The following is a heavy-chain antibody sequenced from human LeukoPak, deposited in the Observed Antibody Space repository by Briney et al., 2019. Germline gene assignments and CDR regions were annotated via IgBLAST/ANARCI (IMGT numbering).Heavy chain of an antibody. J-gene: IGHJ5*02. CDR2: IYYSGST. CDR3: ARGFGKTWYVLGP. V-gene: IGHV4-59*08. Sequence: PSETLSLTYTVSGVSISSYYWSWIRQPPGKGLEWIGYIYYSGSTNYNPSLKSRVTISLDTSKHQFSLKPNPVTAADTAVYYCARGFGKTWYVLGPWGQGTLVTVSS. D-gene: IGHD3-16*01. CDR1: GVSISSYY.